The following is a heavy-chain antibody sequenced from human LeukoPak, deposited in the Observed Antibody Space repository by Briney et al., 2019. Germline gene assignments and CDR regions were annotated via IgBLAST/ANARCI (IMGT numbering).Heavy chain of an antibody. J-gene: IGHJ4*02. CDR3: VRAQAATPRGFFDY. CDR2: IYSGGST. D-gene: IGHD6-25*01. CDR1: GFTVSSNY. Sequence: GGSLRLSCAASGFTVSSNYMSWVRQAPGKGLEWVSAIYSGGSTSYADSVKGRFIISRDNSKNTLYLQMNGLRAEDTAVYYCVRAQAATPRGFFDYRGQGTLVTVSS. V-gene: IGHV3-53*01.